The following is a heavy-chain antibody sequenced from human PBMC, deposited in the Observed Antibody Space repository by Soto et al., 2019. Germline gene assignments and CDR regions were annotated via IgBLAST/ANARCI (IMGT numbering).Heavy chain of an antibody. Sequence: SETLSLTCSVSGGSITSHHWWSWVRQAPGKGLEWIGEIFHRGTSHHNPSLESRLTLSVDKSKNHFSLMLTSVTAADTAVYYCASKYCPSTSCYLFDNWGQGALVTVSS. D-gene: IGHD2-2*01. V-gene: IGHV4-4*02. J-gene: IGHJ4*02. CDR3: ASKYCPSTSCYLFDN. CDR1: GGSITSHHW. CDR2: IFHRGTS.